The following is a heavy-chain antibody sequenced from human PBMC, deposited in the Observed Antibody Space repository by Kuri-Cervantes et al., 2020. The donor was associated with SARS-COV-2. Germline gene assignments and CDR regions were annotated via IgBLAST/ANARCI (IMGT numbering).Heavy chain of an antibody. CDR3: ARDTVRGVIRYYFDH. J-gene: IGHJ4*02. CDR2: IWYDGSNK. Sequence: GGSLRLSCAASGFTFSSYGMHWVRQAPGKGLEWVAVIWYDGSNKYYADSVKGRFTISRDNSKNTLYLQMNSLRAEDTAVYYCARDTVRGVIRYYFDHWGQGTLVTVSS. CDR1: GFTFSSYG. D-gene: IGHD3-16*02. V-gene: IGHV3-33*08.